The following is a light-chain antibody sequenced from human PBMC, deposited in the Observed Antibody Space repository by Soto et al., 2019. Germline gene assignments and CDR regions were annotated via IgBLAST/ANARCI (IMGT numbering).Light chain of an antibody. J-gene: IGKJ5*01. Sequence: EIVLTQAPATLSLSPGDSATLSCRASQSVGSYLAWYQQKPGQAPRLLIYGASTRATGIPARFSGSGSGTEFTLTISSLQSEDFAVYCCQQYNNWPLTFGPGTRLEIK. V-gene: IGKV3-15*01. CDR3: QQYNNWPLT. CDR1: QSVGSY. CDR2: GAS.